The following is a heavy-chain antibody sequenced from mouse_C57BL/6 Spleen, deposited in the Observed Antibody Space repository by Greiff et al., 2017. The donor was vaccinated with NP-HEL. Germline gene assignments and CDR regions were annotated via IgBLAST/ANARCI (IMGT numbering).Heavy chain of an antibody. Sequence: QVQLKQPGAELVRPGSSVKLSCKASGYTFTSYWMDWVKQRPGQGLEWIGNIYPSDSETHYNQKFKDKATLTVDKSSSTAYMQLSSLTSEDSAVYYCAREDYGSIDYWGQGTTLTVSS. CDR2: IYPSDSET. D-gene: IGHD1-1*01. CDR1: GYTFTSYW. J-gene: IGHJ2*01. CDR3: AREDYGSIDY. V-gene: IGHV1-61*01.